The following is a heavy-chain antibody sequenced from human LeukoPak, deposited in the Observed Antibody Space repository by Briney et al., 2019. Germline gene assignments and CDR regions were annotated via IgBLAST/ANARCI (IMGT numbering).Heavy chain of an antibody. Sequence: ASVKVSCKASGGTFSSYAISWVRQAPGQGLEWMGGIIPIFGTANYAQKFQGRVTITADESTSTAYMELSSLRSEDTAVYYCARGGRFLEWLSRNAFDIWGQGTMVTVSS. CDR3: ARGGRFLEWLSRNAFDI. J-gene: IGHJ3*02. D-gene: IGHD3-3*01. CDR2: IIPIFGTA. V-gene: IGHV1-69*13. CDR1: GGTFSSYA.